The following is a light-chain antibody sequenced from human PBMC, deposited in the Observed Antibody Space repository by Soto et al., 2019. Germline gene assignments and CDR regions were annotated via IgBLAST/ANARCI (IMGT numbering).Light chain of an antibody. CDR1: QSISSW. CDR3: QQSYSTPPWT. J-gene: IGKJ1*01. CDR2: KAS. Sequence: DIQMSQSPSTLSASLCTRVNINSLTSQSISSWLAWYQQKPGKAPKLLIYKASSLESGVPSRFSGSGSGTEFTLTISFLQPDDFATYFCQQSYSTPPWTFGQGTKVDIK. V-gene: IGKV1-5*03.